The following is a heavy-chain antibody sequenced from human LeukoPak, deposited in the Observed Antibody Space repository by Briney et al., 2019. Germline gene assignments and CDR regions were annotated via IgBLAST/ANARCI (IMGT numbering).Heavy chain of an antibody. J-gene: IGHJ6*03. D-gene: IGHD2-2*01. CDR1: GYTFTSYG. CDR3: ARLCQQLSEGYYYYYMDV. V-gene: IGHV1-18*01. CDR2: ISAYNGNT. Sequence: ASVKVSCKASGYTFTSYGISWVRQAPGQGLEWMGWISAYNGNTNYAQKLQGRVTMTTDTSTSTAYMELRSLRSDDTAVYYCARLCQQLSEGYYYYYMDVWGKGTTVTVSS.